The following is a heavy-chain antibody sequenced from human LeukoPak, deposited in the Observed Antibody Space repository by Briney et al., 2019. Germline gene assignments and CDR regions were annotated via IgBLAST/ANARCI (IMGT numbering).Heavy chain of an antibody. D-gene: IGHD5-18*01. CDR1: GGSISSYY. Sequence: PSETLSLTCTVSGGSISSYYWSWIRHPPGKGLEWIGYIYYSGSTNYNPSLKSRVTISVDTSKNQFSLKLSSVTAADTAVYYCARARYSYGYEVIDYWGQGTLVTVSS. CDR3: ARARYSYGYEVIDY. V-gene: IGHV4-59*01. J-gene: IGHJ4*02. CDR2: IYYSGST.